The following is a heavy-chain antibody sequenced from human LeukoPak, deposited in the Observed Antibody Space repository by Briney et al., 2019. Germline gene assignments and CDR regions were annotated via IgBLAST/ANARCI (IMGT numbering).Heavy chain of an antibody. CDR2: MYYSGST. V-gene: IGHV4-30-4*01. CDR3: ARERAYERGPHDALDI. CDR1: GGSISSGGYY. Sequence: SETLSLACTASGGSISSGGYYWSWIRQPPGKGLEWIGYMYYSGSTYYNPSLKSRVTISIDTPKNQFSLKLNSVTAADTAVYYCARERAYERGPHDALDIWGQGTMVTVSS. J-gene: IGHJ3*02. D-gene: IGHD3-22*01.